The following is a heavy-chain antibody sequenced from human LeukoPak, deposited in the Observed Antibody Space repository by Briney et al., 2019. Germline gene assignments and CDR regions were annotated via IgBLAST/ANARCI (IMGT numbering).Heavy chain of an antibody. CDR3: ARAGATGTPTHFDI. CDR1: GFIVSNNY. Sequence: GGSLRLSCVASGFIVSNNYMSWVRQAPGKGLEWVSVLYNAGSTYYADSMKGRFTISRDNSKNTLYLQMYSLRAEDTAVYFCARAGATGTPTHFDIWGQGTMVTVSS. V-gene: IGHV3-53*01. CDR2: LYNAGST. D-gene: IGHD1-1*01. J-gene: IGHJ3*02.